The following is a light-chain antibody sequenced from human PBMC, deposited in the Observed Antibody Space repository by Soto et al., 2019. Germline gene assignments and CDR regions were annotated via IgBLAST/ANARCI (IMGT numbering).Light chain of an antibody. CDR3: SSYTSSYTLV. CDR1: SSDIGAYDY. Sequence: QSALTQPASLSGSPGQSITISCTGTSSDIGAYDYVSWFQQHPGKAPKLMISEVNNRPSGVSNRFSGSKSGNTAYLTISGLQVEDEAEYYCSSYTSSYTLVFGGGTKLTVL. V-gene: IGLV2-14*01. CDR2: EVN. J-gene: IGLJ2*01.